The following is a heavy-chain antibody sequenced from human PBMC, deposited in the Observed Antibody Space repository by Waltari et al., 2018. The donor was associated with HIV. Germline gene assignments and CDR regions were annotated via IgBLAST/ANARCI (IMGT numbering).Heavy chain of an antibody. J-gene: IGHJ4*02. CDR3: ARDYAAAGPFDY. CDR1: GFTFSDYY. D-gene: IGHD6-13*01. Sequence: QVQLVESGGGLGKPGGSLRLSWAASGFTFSDYYMTWIRRAPGKVLECIAYISGSGHTIYYADSVKGRFAISRDNAKNSLYLQLNSLSAEDTAVYYCARDYAAAGPFDYWGQGTLVTVSS. V-gene: IGHV3-11*01. CDR2: ISGSGHTI.